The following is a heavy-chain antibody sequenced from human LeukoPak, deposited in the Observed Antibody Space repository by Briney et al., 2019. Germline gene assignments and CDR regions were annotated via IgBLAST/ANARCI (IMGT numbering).Heavy chain of an antibody. CDR3: ARVDGSCSGGSCPSGNWFDP. CDR1: GGSISRSSYY. CDR2: INHSGST. V-gene: IGHV4-39*07. Sequence: PSETLSLTCTVSGGSISRSSYYWGWIRQPPGKGLEWIGEINHSGSTNYNPSLKSRVTISVDTSKNQFSLKLTSVTAADTAVYYCARVDGSCSGGSCPSGNWFDPWGQGTLVTVSS. J-gene: IGHJ5*02. D-gene: IGHD2-15*01.